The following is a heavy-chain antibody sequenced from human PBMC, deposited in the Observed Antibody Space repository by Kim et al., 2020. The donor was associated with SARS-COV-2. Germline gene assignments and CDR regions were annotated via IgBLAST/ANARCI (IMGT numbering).Heavy chain of an antibody. J-gene: IGHJ4*02. Sequence: YGDSVTGRFTISRDNARNSLYLQMNSLTAEDTAVYYCVTDGDFGKFDYWGQGTLVTVSS. CDR3: VTDGDFGKFDY. V-gene: IGHV3-7*01. D-gene: IGHD2-21*02.